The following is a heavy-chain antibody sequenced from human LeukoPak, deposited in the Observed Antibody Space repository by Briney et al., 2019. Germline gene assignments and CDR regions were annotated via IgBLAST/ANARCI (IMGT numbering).Heavy chain of an antibody. V-gene: IGHV1-46*01. CDR2: INPSGGST. CDR3: ARDWGDYDFLDY. CDR1: GYTFTSYY. J-gene: IGHJ4*02. D-gene: IGHD5-12*01. Sequence: GASVEVSCKASGYTFTSYYMHWVRQAPGQGLEWMGVINPSGGSTSYAQKFQGRVTMTRDTSTSTVYMELSSLRSEDTAVYYCARDWGDYDFLDYWGQGTLVTVSS.